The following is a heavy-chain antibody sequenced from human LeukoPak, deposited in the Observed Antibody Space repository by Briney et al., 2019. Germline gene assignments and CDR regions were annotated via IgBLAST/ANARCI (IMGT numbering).Heavy chain of an antibody. D-gene: IGHD5-18*01. CDR1: GGSLSDDY. CDR3: ARRRPAPMVNLEEDQQYYMDV. CDR2: INYGGST. V-gene: IGHV4-59*08. J-gene: IGHJ6*03. Sequence: SETLSLTCSVSGGSLSDDYWSWIRQPPGKALEWIAYINYGGSTNYNPSLKSRVTMSVDTSKNQFSLILSSVSAADTAVYYCARRRPAPMVNLEEDQQYYMDVWGSGTTVTVSS.